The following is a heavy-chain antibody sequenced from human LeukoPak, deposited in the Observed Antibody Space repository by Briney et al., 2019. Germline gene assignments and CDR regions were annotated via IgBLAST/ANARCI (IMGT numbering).Heavy chain of an antibody. CDR1: GFTLSNYE. D-gene: IGHD2/OR15-2a*01. CDR2: ISSSGGTA. Sequence: PGGSLRLSCAVSGFTLSNYEMNWVRQAPGKGLEWVSYISSSGGTAYYTDSVKGRFTTSRDSAKNSLYLQMNSLRAEDTAVYYCARETLSITFSSRKGASYYSAMDVWGQGTTVTVSS. J-gene: IGHJ6*02. V-gene: IGHV3-48*03. CDR3: ARETLSITFSSRKGASYYSAMDV.